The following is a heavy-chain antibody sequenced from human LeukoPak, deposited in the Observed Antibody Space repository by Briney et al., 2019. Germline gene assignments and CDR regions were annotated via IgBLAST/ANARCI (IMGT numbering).Heavy chain of an antibody. D-gene: IGHD6-19*01. V-gene: IGHV3-33*01. CDR3: ARDLIAVAGTRPLRFDP. CDR1: GFSFSSYG. CDR2: IWYDGSNK. Sequence: PGGSLRLSCAASGFSFSSYGMRWVRHAPGEGLEWGAVIWYDGSNKYYADPVKGRFTISRDTSKNTLYLQMNSLRAEDTAVYYCARDLIAVAGTRPLRFDPWGQGTLVTVSS. J-gene: IGHJ5*02.